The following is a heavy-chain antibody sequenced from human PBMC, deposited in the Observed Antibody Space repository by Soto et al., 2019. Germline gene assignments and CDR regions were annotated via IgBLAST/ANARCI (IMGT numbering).Heavy chain of an antibody. D-gene: IGHD3-3*01. CDR3: ARDLWSGVTFFAFDI. V-gene: IGHV4-31*03. CDR1: GGSISSGSYY. CDR2: IYFSGRS. Sequence: QVHLQESGPGLVKPSQTLSLTCTVSGGSISSGSYYWNWIRQHPGKGLEWIGCIYFSGRSYYNPSLKSRVNISLDTSKNQFSLELSSVTAADTAVYYCARDLWSGVTFFAFDIWGRGSMVPVSS. J-gene: IGHJ3*02.